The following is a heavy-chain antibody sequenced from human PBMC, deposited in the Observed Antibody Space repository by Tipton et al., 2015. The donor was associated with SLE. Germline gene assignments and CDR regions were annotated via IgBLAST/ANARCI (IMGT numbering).Heavy chain of an antibody. CDR3: ASLSPAGDY. CDR2: ISSSSSYT. V-gene: IGHV3-11*03. Sequence: SLRLSCAASGFTFSSYWMSWIRQAPGKGLEWVSYISSSSSYTNYADSVKGRFTISRDNAKNSLYLQMNSLRAEDTAVYYCASLSPAGDYWGQGTLVTVSS. D-gene: IGHD2-2*01. CDR1: GFTFSSYW. J-gene: IGHJ4*02.